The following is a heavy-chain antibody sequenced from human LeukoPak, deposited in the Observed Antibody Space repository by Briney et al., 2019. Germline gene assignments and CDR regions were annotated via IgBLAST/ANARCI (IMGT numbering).Heavy chain of an antibody. J-gene: IGHJ6*03. Sequence: GGSLRLSPAASGLTLTGYSINSVPEAPGKGGEWGSYISSSSSTIYDADSVKGRFTISRDNAKDSLYLQMNSLRAEDTAVYYCARDQNTVPLYYYYMDVWGKGTTGTVSS. CDR1: GLTLTGYS. V-gene: IGHV3-48*01. D-gene: IGHD4-17*01. CDR2: ISSSSSTI. CDR3: ARDQNTVPLYYYYMDV.